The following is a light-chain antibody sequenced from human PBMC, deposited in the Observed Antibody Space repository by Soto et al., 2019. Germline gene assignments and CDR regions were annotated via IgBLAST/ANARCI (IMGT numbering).Light chain of an antibody. J-gene: IGLJ3*02. CDR2: LNSDGSH. CDR3: QTWGSGPWV. Sequence: QAVVTQSPSASASLGDSVKLTCTLSSGHSTYAIVWHQQQPEKGPRYLMKLNSDGSHNKGDGISDRFSGSSSGAERYLTISSLQSEDEADYYCQTWGSGPWVFGGGTKLTVL. CDR1: SGHSTYA. V-gene: IGLV4-69*01.